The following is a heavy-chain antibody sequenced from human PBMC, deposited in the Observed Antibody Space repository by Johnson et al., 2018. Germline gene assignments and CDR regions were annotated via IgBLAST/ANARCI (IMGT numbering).Heavy chain of an antibody. Sequence: VQLVESGGDLVQPGGSLKLSCAASGFTFTDFAMHWVRQASGKGLEWVGRVRSKPNNYATEYAASVKGRFTISRDDSKNTAYLQMNSLKTEDTAVYYCSRYSNTCSYYRGVWGKGTTVTVSS. CDR1: GFTFTDFA. J-gene: IGHJ6*03. CDR2: VRSKPNNYAT. CDR3: SRYSNTCSYYRGV. V-gene: IGHV3-73*01. D-gene: IGHD6-13*01.